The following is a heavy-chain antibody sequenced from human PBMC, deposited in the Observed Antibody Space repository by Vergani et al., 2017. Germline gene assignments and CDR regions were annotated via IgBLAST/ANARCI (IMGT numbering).Heavy chain of an antibody. Sequence: QVQLVESGGGVVQPGRSLRLSCTSSGFTFSTYAMHWVRQAPGKGLEWVAIIYYDGSKKYYADSVKGRFTISRDKSRNTLDLLMSSLSAEDTAIYYCVREGSYCGSTTCRNPSYVYYYHMDVWGEGTPVTVSS. CDR1: GFTFSTYA. CDR2: IYYDGSKK. D-gene: IGHD2-21*01. J-gene: IGHJ6*03. CDR3: VREGSYCGSTTCRNPSYVYYYHMDV. V-gene: IGHV3-33*01.